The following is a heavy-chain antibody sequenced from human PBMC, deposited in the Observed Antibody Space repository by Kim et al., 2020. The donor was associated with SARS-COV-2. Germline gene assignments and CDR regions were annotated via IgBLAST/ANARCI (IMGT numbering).Heavy chain of an antibody. CDR3: ARGEGIVLMVYATGGFDY. CDR1: GGSFSGYY. Sequence: SETLSLTCAVYGGSFSGYYWSWIRQPPGKGLEWIGEINHSGSTNYNPSLKSRVTISVDTSKNQFSLKLSSVTAADTAVYYCARGEGIVLMVYATGGFDYWGQGTLVTVSS. V-gene: IGHV4-34*01. J-gene: IGHJ4*02. CDR2: INHSGST. D-gene: IGHD2-8*01.